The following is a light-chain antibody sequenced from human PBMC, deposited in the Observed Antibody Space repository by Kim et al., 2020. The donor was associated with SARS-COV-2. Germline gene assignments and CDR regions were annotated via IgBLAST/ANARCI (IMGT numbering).Light chain of an antibody. J-gene: IGLJ1*01. V-gene: IGLV2-14*03. CDR2: DVS. CDR3: SSYTRTSTNYV. CDR1: GSDVGGYNY. Sequence: QSITIACTGTGSDVGGYNYVSWYQQHPGKAPKVIIYDVSNRLSGVSNRFSGSKSGNTASLTISGLQAEDEADYYCSSYTRTSTNYVFGTGTEVTVL.